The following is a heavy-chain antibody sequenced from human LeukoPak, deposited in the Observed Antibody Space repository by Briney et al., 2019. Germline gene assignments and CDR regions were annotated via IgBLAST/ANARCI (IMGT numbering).Heavy chain of an antibody. J-gene: IGHJ6*04. V-gene: IGHV4-39*01. Sequence: PSGSLSLTCTVSGGSISSSSYYWGCLRQPPGKGLEWFASNYCSASAYYNPSLKSRVKISLDTSKNQFTLKMGSVTAADTAVYYCANGKMDVWGEGTTVTVPS. CDR2: NYCSASA. CDR3: ANGKMDV. CDR1: GGSISSSSYY.